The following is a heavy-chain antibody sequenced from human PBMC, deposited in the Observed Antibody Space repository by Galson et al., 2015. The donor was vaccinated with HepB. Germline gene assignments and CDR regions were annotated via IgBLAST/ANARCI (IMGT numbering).Heavy chain of an antibody. Sequence: SLRLSCAASGFTFSTYWMHWVRQAPGKGLVWVSYINSDGSITAYADSVKGRFTISRDNAKNTLFLQMNSLRVEDTAVYYCARGQGGSFDCWGQGTLVTVSS. D-gene: IGHD3-16*01. CDR1: GFTFSTYW. V-gene: IGHV3-74*01. J-gene: IGHJ4*02. CDR2: INSDGSIT. CDR3: ARGQGGSFDC.